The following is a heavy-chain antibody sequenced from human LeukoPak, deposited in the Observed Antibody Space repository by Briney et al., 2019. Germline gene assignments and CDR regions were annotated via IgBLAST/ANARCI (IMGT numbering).Heavy chain of an antibody. D-gene: IGHD2-15*01. CDR3: AREGRGCSGGSCYSFPTDAFDI. CDR2: IYYSGST. J-gene: IGHJ3*02. CDR1: GGSISSSSYY. V-gene: IGHV4-39*07. Sequence: PSETLSLTCTVSGGSISSSSYYWGWIRQPPGKGLEWIGSIYYSGSTYYNPSLKSRVTISVDTSKNQFSLKLSSVTAADTAVYYCAREGRGCSGGSCYSFPTDAFDIWGQGTMVTVSS.